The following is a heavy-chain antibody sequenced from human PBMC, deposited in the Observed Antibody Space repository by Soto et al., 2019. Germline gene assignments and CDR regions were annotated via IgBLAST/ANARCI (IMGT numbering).Heavy chain of an antibody. V-gene: IGHV1-69*13. CDR1: GGTFSSYA. D-gene: IGHD6-13*01. J-gene: IGHJ6*02. Sequence: SVKVSCKASGGTFSSYAISWVRQAPGQGLEWMGGIIPIFGTANYAQKFQGRVTITADESTSTAYMELSSLRSEDTAVYYCARDFSQQLVLEYYYYGMDVWGQGTTVTSP. CDR3: ARDFSQQLVLEYYYYGMDV. CDR2: IIPIFGTA.